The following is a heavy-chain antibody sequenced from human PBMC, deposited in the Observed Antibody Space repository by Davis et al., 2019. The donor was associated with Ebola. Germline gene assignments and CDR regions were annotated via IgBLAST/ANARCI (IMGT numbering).Heavy chain of an antibody. V-gene: IGHV1-46*01. J-gene: IGHJ3*01. CDR3: ARGPSHGAFDV. CDR1: GYTFTTYY. CDR2: INPSNGYT. Sequence: AASVKVSCKASGYTFTTYYVHWLRQAPGHGLEWMGVINPSNGYTNSAQAFQGRVTMTRDTSTSTLYMQLSSLGSEATAVYYCARGPSHGAFDVWGQGTMITVSS.